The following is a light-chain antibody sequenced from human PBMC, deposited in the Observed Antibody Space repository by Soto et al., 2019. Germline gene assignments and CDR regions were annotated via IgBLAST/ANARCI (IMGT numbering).Light chain of an antibody. J-gene: IGKJ5*01. Sequence: EVGLTQSPGTLSLSPGERATLSCRASQSLTNSFIAWYQQRPGQAPRLLIYDTSSRASGLPDRFSGSGSGTDFTLTISRLETEDFAVFYCQQYGTSEIIFGQGTRLEIK. V-gene: IGKV3-20*01. CDR1: QSLTNSF. CDR2: DTS. CDR3: QQYGTSEII.